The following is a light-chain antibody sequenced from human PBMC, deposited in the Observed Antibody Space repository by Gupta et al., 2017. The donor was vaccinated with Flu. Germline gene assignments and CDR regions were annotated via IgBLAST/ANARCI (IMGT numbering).Light chain of an antibody. CDR1: QSINRL. CDR3: QQYSSYPLT. V-gene: IGKV1-12*01. J-gene: IGKJ5*01. Sequence: GDRVTITCRASQSINRLLAWYQQKPGKAPKLLIYISSSLHSGVPSRFSGSGSGTDFTLTISSLQPEDSATYFCQQYSSYPLTFGRGTQLEMK. CDR2: ISS.